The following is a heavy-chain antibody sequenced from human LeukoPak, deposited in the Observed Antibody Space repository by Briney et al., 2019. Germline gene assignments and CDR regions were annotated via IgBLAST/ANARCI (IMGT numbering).Heavy chain of an antibody. CDR2: IIPIFGTA. J-gene: IGHJ6*03. D-gene: IGHD2-2*01. V-gene: IGHV1-69*05. CDR1: GGTFSSYA. Sequence: GASVKVSCKASGGTFSSYAISWVRQAPGQGLEWMGGIIPIFGTANYAQKFQGRVTITTDESTSTAYMELSSLRSEDTAVYYCARVDCSSTSCYQYYYYYYMDVWGKGTTVTVSS. CDR3: ARVDCSSTSCYQYYYYYYMDV.